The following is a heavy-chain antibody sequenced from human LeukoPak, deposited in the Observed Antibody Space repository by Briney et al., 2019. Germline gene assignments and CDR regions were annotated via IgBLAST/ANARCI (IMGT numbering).Heavy chain of an antibody. CDR2: IYPGDSDT. J-gene: IGHJ3*02. D-gene: IGHD2-2*02. Sequence: GESLKISCKGSGYSFTSYWIGWVRQMPGKGLEWMGIIYPGDSDTRYSPSFQGQVTISADTSISTAYLQWSSLKASDTAMYYCARRGYCSSTSCYMHAFDIWGQGTMVTVSS. CDR3: ARRGYCSSTSCYMHAFDI. CDR1: GYSFTSYW. V-gene: IGHV5-51*01.